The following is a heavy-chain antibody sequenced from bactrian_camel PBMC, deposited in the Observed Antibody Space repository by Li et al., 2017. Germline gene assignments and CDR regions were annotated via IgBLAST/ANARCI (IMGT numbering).Heavy chain of an antibody. D-gene: IGHD1*01. CDR1: GRSNENYF. CDR2: IVRGEQ. V-gene: IGHV3S55*01. J-gene: IGHJ4*01. Sequence: HVQLVESGGGSVQAGGSLRLSCAISGRSNENYFLAWFRQPPGKAREGVAAIVRGEQRYAESVKGRFTISKDDAKTTLFLQMEDLRPEDSGLYTCAVDPACTTITGRVSGMPVGDSSRADWGSGTQVTVS.